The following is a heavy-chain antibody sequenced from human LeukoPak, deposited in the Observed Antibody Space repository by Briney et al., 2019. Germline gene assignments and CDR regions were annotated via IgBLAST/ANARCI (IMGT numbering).Heavy chain of an antibody. CDR2: INHSGST. CDR1: GGSFSGYY. J-gene: IGHJ4*02. V-gene: IGHV4-34*01. Sequence: SETLSLTCADYGGSFSGYYWSWIRQPPGKGLEWSGEINHSGSTNYNPSLKSRVAISVDTSKNQFSLKLSSVTAADTAVYYCATGNFGEPLPFGYWGQGTLVTVSS. D-gene: IGHD3-10*01. CDR3: ATGNFGEPLPFGY.